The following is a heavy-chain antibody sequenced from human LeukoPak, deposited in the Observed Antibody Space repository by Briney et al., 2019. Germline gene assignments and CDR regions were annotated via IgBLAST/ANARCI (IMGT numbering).Heavy chain of an antibody. V-gene: IGHV3-48*02. CDR2: ISSSSSTI. CDR1: GFTFSSYS. Sequence: PGGSLRLPCAASGFTFSSYSMNWVRQAPGKGLEWVSYISSSSSTIYYADSVKGRFTISRDNAKNSLYLQMNSLRDEDTAVYYCARGRGSSAWGLYYYYGMDVWGQGTTVTVSS. CDR3: ARGRGSSAWGLYYYYGMDV. D-gene: IGHD6-6*01. J-gene: IGHJ6*02.